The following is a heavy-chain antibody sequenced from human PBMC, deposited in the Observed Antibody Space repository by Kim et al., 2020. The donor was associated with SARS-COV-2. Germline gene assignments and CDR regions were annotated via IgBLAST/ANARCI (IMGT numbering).Heavy chain of an antibody. CDR2: INAGNGNT. D-gene: IGHD5-12*01. Sequence: ASVKVSCKASGYTFTSYAMHWVRQAPGQRLEWMGWINAGNGNTKYSQKFQGRVTITRDTSASTAYMELSSLRSEDTAVYYCAREGDIVATISPVYFDYWGQGTLVTVSS. CDR3: AREGDIVATISPVYFDY. CDR1: GYTFTSYA. J-gene: IGHJ4*02. V-gene: IGHV1-3*01.